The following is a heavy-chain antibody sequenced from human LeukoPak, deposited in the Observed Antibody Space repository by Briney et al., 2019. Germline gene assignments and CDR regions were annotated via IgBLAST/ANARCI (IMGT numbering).Heavy chain of an antibody. Sequence: ASVKVSCKASGGTFSSYAISWVRQAPGQGLEWMGWINPNSGDTNYAQKFQGRVTMTRDTSISTAYVDLSRLRSDDTAVYYCARDLEGGSVDYWGQGTLVTVSS. D-gene: IGHD3-16*01. V-gene: IGHV1-2*02. CDR3: ARDLEGGSVDY. J-gene: IGHJ4*02. CDR2: INPNSGDT. CDR1: GGTFSSYA.